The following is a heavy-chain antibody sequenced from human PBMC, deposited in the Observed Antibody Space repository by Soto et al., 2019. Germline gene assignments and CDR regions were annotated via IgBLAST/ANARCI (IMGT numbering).Heavy chain of an antibody. CDR3: ARVAIYDILTAYMYYFDY. CDR1: CGSISGYY. Sequence: PSETLPLTCSVSCGSISGYYWSWIRQPPGKGLEWIGYIYYSGTTKYNPSLKSRVAISVDTSKNQFSLRLSSVTAADTAVYYCARVAIYDILTAYMYYFDYWGQGTLVTVS. CDR2: IYYSGTT. D-gene: IGHD3-9*01. J-gene: IGHJ4*02. V-gene: IGHV4-59*01.